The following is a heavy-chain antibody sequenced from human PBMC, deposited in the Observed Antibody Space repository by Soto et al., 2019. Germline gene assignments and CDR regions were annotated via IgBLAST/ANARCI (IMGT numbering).Heavy chain of an antibody. Sequence: VQLQESGPGLVKPSETLSLTCTVSGDSISSYYWRWLRQPPGKGLEWIGYIYYSGSTNDNPSLKIRVTISVDTSKKQFSLNLSSVTAADTAVYYCASSNLAAAGFYYYGMDVWGRGTTVTVSS. CDR1: GDSISSYY. CDR2: IYYSGST. V-gene: IGHV4-59*01. CDR3: ASSNLAAAGFYYYGMDV. D-gene: IGHD6-13*01. J-gene: IGHJ6*02.